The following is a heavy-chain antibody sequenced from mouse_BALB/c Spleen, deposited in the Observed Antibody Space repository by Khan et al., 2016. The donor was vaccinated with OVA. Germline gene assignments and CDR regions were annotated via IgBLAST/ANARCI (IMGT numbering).Heavy chain of an antibody. CDR2: IWGGGGT. D-gene: IGHD2-14*01. Sequence: QVQLKQSGPGLVAPSQSLSITCTVSGFSLSRYNIHWVRQPPGKGLEWLGMIWGGGGTDYNSTLKSRLSISKDNSKSQVFLKRNSLQTDDSAMYYCARAYYRDDGYYAMDYWGQGTSVTVSS. CDR1: GFSLSRYN. CDR3: ARAYYRDDGYYAMDY. V-gene: IGHV2-6-4*01. J-gene: IGHJ4*01.